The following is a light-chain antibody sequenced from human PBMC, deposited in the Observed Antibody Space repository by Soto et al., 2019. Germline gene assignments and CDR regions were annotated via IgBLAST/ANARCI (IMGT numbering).Light chain of an antibody. V-gene: IGLV2-14*01. CDR3: SSYTSSRTYV. CDR1: NSGVGACSY. J-gene: IGLJ1*01. Sequence: QSLLTQPASVSGSSGQSITISCTGTNSGVGACSYVSSCQHYRGKAPKLLLYDVSDRPSGSACGRSGDRSDNTASLTISGLQAEDEAEYYCSSYTSSRTYVFGTGTKGTVL. CDR2: DVS.